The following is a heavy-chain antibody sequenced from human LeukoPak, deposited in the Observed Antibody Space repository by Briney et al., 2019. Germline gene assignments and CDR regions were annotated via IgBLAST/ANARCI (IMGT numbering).Heavy chain of an antibody. CDR1: GGSISSSSYY. CDR2: IYYSGST. CDR3: ARGDYNSGADY. J-gene: IGHJ4*02. Sequence: SETLSLTCTVSGGSISSSSYYWGWIRQPPGKGLEWIGSIYYSGSTYYNPSLRSRVTISVDTSKNQFSLKLSSVTAADTAVYYCARGDYNSGADYWGQGSLVTVSS. V-gene: IGHV4-39*07. D-gene: IGHD3-22*01.